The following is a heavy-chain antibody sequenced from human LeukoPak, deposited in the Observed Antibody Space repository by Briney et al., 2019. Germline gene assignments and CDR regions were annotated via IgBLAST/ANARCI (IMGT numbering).Heavy chain of an antibody. Sequence: GGSLRLSCAASGFTFSSYSMNWARQAPGKGLEWVSSISSSSSYIYYADSVKGRFTISRDNAKDSLYLQMNSLRAEDTAVYYCARDSSLYSSSWYDYYYGMDVWGKGTTITVSA. CDR1: GFTFSSYS. V-gene: IGHV3-21*01. CDR3: ARDSSLYSSSWYDYYYGMDV. CDR2: ISSSSSYI. J-gene: IGHJ6*04. D-gene: IGHD6-13*01.